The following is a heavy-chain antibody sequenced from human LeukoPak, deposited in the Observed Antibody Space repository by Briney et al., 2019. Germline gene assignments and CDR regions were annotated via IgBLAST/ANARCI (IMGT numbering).Heavy chain of an antibody. V-gene: IGHV3-64D*06. CDR1: GFILSTYI. CDR3: VKHFDY. CDR2: ISSNGDST. Sequence: GGSLRLSCSASGFILSTYIMHWVRQAPGKGLEYVSAISSNGDSTYYADSVKGRFTISRDNSKNTLYLQMSSLRTEDTAVYYCVKHFDYWGQGTLVTVSS. J-gene: IGHJ4*02.